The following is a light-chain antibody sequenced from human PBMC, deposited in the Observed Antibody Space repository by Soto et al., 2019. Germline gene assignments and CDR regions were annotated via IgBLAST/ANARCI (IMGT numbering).Light chain of an antibody. CDR2: GAS. J-gene: IGKJ2*01. CDR3: HQCNTWPYT. Sequence: EIVMTQSPATLSVSPGERAALSCRASQSVSSNFAWYQQKPGQAPRLLLYGASTMATGNPARFSGSGFGREIAHNTRVLQSEDDAVYYSHQCNTWPYTFGQATKLEI. CDR1: QSVSSN. V-gene: IGKV3-15*01.